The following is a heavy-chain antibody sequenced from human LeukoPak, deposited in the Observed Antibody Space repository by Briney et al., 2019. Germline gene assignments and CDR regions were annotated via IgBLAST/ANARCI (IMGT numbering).Heavy chain of an antibody. CDR1: GGSISSSSYY. V-gene: IGHV4-39*01. J-gene: IGHJ4*02. Sequence: SETLSLTCTVSGGSISSSSYYWGWIRQPPGTGVEWIGRIYYSGSTYYNPSLKSRVTISVDTSKNQFSLKLSSVTAADTAVYYCARHGTPVTFYYFDYWGQGTLVIVSS. D-gene: IGHD5-18*01. CDR3: ARHGTPVTFYYFDY. CDR2: IYYSGST.